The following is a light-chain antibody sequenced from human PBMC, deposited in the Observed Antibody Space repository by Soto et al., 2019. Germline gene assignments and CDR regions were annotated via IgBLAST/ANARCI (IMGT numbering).Light chain of an antibody. J-gene: IGKJ4*01. CDR3: QQRSNWPRLT. V-gene: IGKV3-15*01. CDR2: GAA. Sequence: EIVVTQSPATLSVSAGERATLSCRASQSVSSNLAWYQQKPGQAPRLLIYGAATRATGIPARFSGSGSGTEFTLTISSLQSEDFAVYYCQQRSNWPRLTFGGGTKVDIK. CDR1: QSVSSN.